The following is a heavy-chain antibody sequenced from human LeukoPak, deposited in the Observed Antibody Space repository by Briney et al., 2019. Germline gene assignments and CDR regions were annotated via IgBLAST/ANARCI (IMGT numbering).Heavy chain of an antibody. CDR1: GFTFSSYA. V-gene: IGHV3-30-3*01. J-gene: IGHJ4*02. CDR2: ISYDGSNK. CDR3: AREAAGIPFDY. D-gene: IGHD6-13*01. Sequence: RGSLRLSGAASGFTFSSYAMHWVRQAPGKGLEWVAVISYDGSNKYYADSVKGRFTISRDNSKNTLYLQMNSLRAEDTAVYYCAREAAGIPFDYWGQGTLVTVSS.